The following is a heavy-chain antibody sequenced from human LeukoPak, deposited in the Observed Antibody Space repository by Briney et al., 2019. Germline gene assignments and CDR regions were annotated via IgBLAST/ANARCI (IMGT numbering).Heavy chain of an antibody. CDR1: GFTFSSYW. J-gene: IGHJ5*02. D-gene: IGHD6-19*01. CDR2: IKQDGSEK. V-gene: IGHV3-7*01. Sequence: GGSLRLSCAASGFTFSSYWMSWVRQAPGKGLEWVANIKQDGSEKYYVDSVKGRFTISRDNAKNSLYLQMNSLRAEDTAVYYCARDGVAVAGTRWFDPWGQGTLVTVSS. CDR3: ARDGVAVAGTRWFDP.